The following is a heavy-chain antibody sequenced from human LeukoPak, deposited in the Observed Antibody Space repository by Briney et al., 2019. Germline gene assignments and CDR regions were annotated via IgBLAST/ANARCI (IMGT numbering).Heavy chain of an antibody. CDR2: MNPNSGNR. CDR3: ARGADSSGWYYYYYGMDV. Sequence: ASVKVSCKASGYTFTSYDITRVRQATGQGLEWMGWMNPNSGNRGSAQKFHGRVTMTSKTSISTVYMELSSLKSEDTAVYYCARGADSSGWYYYYYGMDVWGQGNTVTVSS. D-gene: IGHD6-19*01. J-gene: IGHJ6*02. CDR1: GYTFTSYD. V-gene: IGHV1-8*01.